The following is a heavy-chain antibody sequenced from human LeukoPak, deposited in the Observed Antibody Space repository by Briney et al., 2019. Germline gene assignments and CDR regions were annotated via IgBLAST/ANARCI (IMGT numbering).Heavy chain of an antibody. CDR3: AHAYCSGGSCWLGFQH. D-gene: IGHD2-15*01. J-gene: IGHJ1*01. Sequence: ESGPTLVNPTQTLTLTCTFSGFSLSTSGVGVGWIRQPPGKALEWLALIYWNDDKRYSPSLKSRLTITKDTSKNQVVLTMTNMDPVDTATYYCAHAYCSGGSCWLGFQHWGQGTLVTVSS. CDR2: IYWNDDK. V-gene: IGHV2-5*01. CDR1: GFSLSTSGVG.